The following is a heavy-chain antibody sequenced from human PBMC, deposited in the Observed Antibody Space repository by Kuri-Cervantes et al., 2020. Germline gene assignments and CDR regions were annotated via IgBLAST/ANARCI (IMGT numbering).Heavy chain of an antibody. J-gene: IGHJ5*02. V-gene: IGHV1-69*13. Sequence: SVKVSCKASGGTFSSYAISWVRQAPGQGLEWMGGIIPIFGTANYAQKFQGRVTITADESTSTAYMELSSLRSEDTAVYYCARDVGSSEVLWWFDPRGQGTLVTVSS. D-gene: IGHD6-6*01. CDR3: ARDVGSSEVLWWFDP. CDR1: GGTFSSYA. CDR2: IIPIFGTA.